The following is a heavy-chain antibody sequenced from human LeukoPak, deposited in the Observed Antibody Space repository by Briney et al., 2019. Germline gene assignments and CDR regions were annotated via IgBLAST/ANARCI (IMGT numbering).Heavy chain of an antibody. V-gene: IGHV4-38-2*02. CDR3: ASDYGDYEISAFDI. D-gene: IGHD4-17*01. CDR2: IYHSGST. J-gene: IGHJ3*02. CDR1: GYSISSGYY. Sequence: SETLSLTCTVSGYSISSGYYWGWIRQPPGKGLEWTGSIYHSGSTYYNPSLKSRVTISVDTSKNQFSLKLSSVTAADTAVYYCASDYGDYEISAFDIWGQGTMVTVSS.